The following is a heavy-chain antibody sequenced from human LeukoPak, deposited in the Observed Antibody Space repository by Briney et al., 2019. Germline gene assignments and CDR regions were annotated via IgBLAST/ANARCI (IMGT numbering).Heavy chain of an antibody. Sequence: GGSLRLSCAASGFTVSSHYMNWVRQAPGKGLEWVSVIYGGGSTYYADSVRGRFTISRDNSKNTLYLQVNTLRAEDTAVYYCARQNWNDVIYWGQGTLVTVSS. V-gene: IGHV3-53*01. J-gene: IGHJ4*02. CDR3: ARQNWNDVIY. D-gene: IGHD1-1*01. CDR1: GFTVSSHY. CDR2: IYGGGST.